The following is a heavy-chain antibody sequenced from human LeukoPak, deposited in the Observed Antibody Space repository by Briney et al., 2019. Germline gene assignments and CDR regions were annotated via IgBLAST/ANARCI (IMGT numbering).Heavy chain of an antibody. Sequence: SETLSLTCAVYGGSSSGYYWSWIRQPPGKGLEWIGEINHSGSTNYNPSLKSRVTISVDTSKNQFSLKLSSVTAADTAVYYCASSDYYDSSAIVDYWGQGTLVTVSS. V-gene: IGHV4-34*01. CDR3: ASSDYYDSSAIVDY. J-gene: IGHJ4*02. D-gene: IGHD3-22*01. CDR2: INHSGST. CDR1: GGSSSGYY.